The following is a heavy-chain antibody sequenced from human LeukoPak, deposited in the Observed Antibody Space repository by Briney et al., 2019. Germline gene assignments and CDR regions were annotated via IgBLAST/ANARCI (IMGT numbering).Heavy chain of an antibody. J-gene: IGHJ5*02. Sequence: GGSLRLSCTASGFTFGDYAMSWVRQAPGKGLEWVGFIRSKAYGGKTEYAASVKVRFTISRDDSKRIAYLQMNSLKTEDTAVYYCTRVGYYYDSSGYGSLNWFDPWGQGTLVTVSS. V-gene: IGHV3-49*04. CDR1: GFTFGDYA. CDR3: TRVGYYYDSSGYGSLNWFDP. CDR2: IRSKAYGGKT. D-gene: IGHD3-22*01.